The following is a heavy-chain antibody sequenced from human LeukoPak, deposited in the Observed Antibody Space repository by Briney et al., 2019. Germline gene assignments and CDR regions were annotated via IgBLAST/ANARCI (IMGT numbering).Heavy chain of an antibody. CDR3: ARRATTDYYFDN. Sequence: PSETLSLTCAVSGYSISSGYYWVWTRQPPGEGLEWIGRIFHSGSTYYNPSLKSRVTISVDTSKNQFSLKLRSVTAADTAVYYCARRATTDYYFDNWGQGTLVTVSS. CDR2: IFHSGST. D-gene: IGHD5-12*01. CDR1: GYSISSGYY. J-gene: IGHJ4*02. V-gene: IGHV4-38-2*01.